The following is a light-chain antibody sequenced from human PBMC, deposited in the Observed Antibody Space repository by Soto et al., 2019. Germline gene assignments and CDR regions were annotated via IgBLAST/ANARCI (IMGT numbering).Light chain of an antibody. CDR2: YVD. J-gene: IGLJ1*01. CDR1: IRDVGAYDY. V-gene: IGLV2-14*03. CDR3: CSYADGSLYF. Sequence: QSVLTQPSSLSGSPGQSITISCTGTIRDVGAYDYVSWYLQYPDKAPQLLIYYVDHRPSGVSSRFSGSKSGNTASLTISGLQAEDEGDYYCCSYADGSLYFFGTGTKVTVL.